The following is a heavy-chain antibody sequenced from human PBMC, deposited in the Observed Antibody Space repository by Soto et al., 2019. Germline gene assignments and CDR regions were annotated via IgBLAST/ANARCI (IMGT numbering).Heavy chain of an antibody. D-gene: IGHD3-16*01. CDR3: ARDRIQLRLGKYSFNGMDV. CDR1: GGTFSDYA. CDR2: IVPRFGSP. J-gene: IGHJ6*02. Sequence: QVQLVQSGAEMRKPGSSLRVSCKASGGTFSDYAFSWVRQAPGQGLEWMGGIVPRFGSPNYAQKFGGRVTITADTSSSTDYMALSSLRFADTAVYFCARDRIQLRLGKYSFNGMDVWGQGTTIIVSS. V-gene: IGHV1-69*06.